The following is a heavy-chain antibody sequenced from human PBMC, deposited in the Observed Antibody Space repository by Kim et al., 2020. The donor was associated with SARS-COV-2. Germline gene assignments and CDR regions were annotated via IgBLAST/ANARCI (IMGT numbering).Heavy chain of an antibody. V-gene: IGHV3-43*02. CDR1: GFTFDDYA. CDR2: ISGDGGST. CDR3: ARGGYYDSSGYYRRRYYYGMDV. J-gene: IGHJ6*02. D-gene: IGHD3-22*01. Sequence: GGSLRLSCAASGFTFDDYAMHWVRQAPGKGLEWVSLISGDGGSTYYADSVKGRFTISRDNSKNSLYLQMNSLRTEDTALYYCARGGYYDSSGYYRRRYYYGMDVWGQGTTVTVSS.